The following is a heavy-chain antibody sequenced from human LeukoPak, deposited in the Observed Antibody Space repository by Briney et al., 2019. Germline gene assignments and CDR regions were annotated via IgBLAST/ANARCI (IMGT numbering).Heavy chain of an antibody. CDR1: GFTFRSYA. CDR3: AKLQEIGELLGSFDY. V-gene: IGHV3-23*01. Sequence: GESLRLSCAASGFTFRSYAMSWVRQAPGKGLEWVSTISGTGTNTDYADSVKGRFTVSRDNSKNTLYLQMNSLRAEDTAVYYCAKLQEIGELLGSFDYWGQGTLVTVSS. J-gene: IGHJ4*02. D-gene: IGHD3-10*01. CDR2: ISGTGTNT.